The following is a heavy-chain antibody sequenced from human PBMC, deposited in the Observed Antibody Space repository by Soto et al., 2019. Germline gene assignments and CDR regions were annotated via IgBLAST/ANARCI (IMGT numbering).Heavy chain of an antibody. CDR2: ISSSGSTI. Sequence: GSLRLSCAASGFTFSSYEMNWVRQAPGKGLEWVSYISSSGSTIYYADSVKGRFTISRDNAKNSLYLQMNSLRAEDTAVYYCASKLSSPRNYWGQGTLVTVSS. J-gene: IGHJ4*02. D-gene: IGHD3-10*01. CDR1: GFTFSSYE. V-gene: IGHV3-48*03. CDR3: ASKLSSPRNY.